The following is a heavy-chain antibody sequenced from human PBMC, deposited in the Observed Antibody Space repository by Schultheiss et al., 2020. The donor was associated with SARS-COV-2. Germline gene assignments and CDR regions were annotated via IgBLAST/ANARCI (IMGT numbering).Heavy chain of an antibody. D-gene: IGHD3-10*01. V-gene: IGHV3-23*01. Sequence: GGSLRLSCAASGFTFSSYAMSWVRQAPGKGLEWVSAISGSVGSTFYADSVKGRFTISRDNSKNTLYLQMNSLRAEDTAVYYCAKDRTLRGYYGSGSYGGGYGMDVWGQGTTVTVSS. CDR3: AKDRTLRGYYGSGSYGGGYGMDV. CDR1: GFTFSSYA. CDR2: ISGSVGST. J-gene: IGHJ6*02.